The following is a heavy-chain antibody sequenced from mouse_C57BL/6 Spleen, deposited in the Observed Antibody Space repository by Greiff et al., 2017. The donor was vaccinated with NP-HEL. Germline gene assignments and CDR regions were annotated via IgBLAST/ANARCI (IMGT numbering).Heavy chain of an antibody. Sequence: QVQLQQSGAELARPGASVKLSCKASGYTFTSYGISWVKQRTGQGLEWIGEIYPRSGNTYYNEKFKGKATLTADKSSSTAYMELRSLTSEDSAVYFCARNYGSNPYWYFDVWGTGTTVTVSS. CDR3: ARNYGSNPYWYFDV. CDR1: GYTFTSYG. V-gene: IGHV1-81*01. J-gene: IGHJ1*03. CDR2: IYPRSGNT. D-gene: IGHD1-1*01.